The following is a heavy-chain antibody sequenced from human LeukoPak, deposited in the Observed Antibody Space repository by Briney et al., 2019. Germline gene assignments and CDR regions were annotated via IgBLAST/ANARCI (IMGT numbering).Heavy chain of an antibody. CDR1: GYTFTGYY. V-gene: IGHV1-2*02. J-gene: IGHJ1*01. Sequence: ASVKVSCKASGYTFTGYYMHWVRPAPGQGLEWMGWINPNSGGTNYAQKFQGGVTMTRDTSISTAYMELSRLRSDDTAVYYCARDLYDSSGYSQNWGQGTLVTVSS. CDR2: INPNSGGT. D-gene: IGHD3-22*01. CDR3: ARDLYDSSGYSQN.